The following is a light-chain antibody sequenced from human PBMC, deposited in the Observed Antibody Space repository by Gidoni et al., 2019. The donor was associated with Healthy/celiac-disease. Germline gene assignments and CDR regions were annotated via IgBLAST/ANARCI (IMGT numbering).Light chain of an antibody. V-gene: IGKV1-33*01. CDR3: QHYDTPPP. Sequence: DIQMTQSPSSLSASVGDRVTITCQASQDISNYLNWYQQKPGKAPKLLIYAASNLEKGGPSRFSGSGSGTDFTFTISSLQPEDISTYYCQHYDTPPPFGGGTKVEIK. J-gene: IGKJ4*01. CDR2: AAS. CDR1: QDISNY.